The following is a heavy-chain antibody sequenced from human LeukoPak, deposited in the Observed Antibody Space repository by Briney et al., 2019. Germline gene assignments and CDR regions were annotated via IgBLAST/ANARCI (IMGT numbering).Heavy chain of an antibody. CDR2: ISAYNGNT. D-gene: IGHD3-16*02. CDR1: GYTFTSYG. V-gene: IGHV1-18*01. CDR3: ARMYYDYVWGSYRPFDY. Sequence: ASVKISCKASGYTFTSYGTSWVRQAPGQGLEWMGWISAYNGNTNYAQKLQGRVTMTTDTSTSTAYMELRSLRSDDTAVYYCARMYYDYVWGSYRPFDYWGQGTLVTVSS. J-gene: IGHJ4*02.